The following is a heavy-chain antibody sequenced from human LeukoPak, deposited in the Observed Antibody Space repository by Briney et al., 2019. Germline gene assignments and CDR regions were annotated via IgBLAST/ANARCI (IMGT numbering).Heavy chain of an antibody. J-gene: IGHJ4*02. CDR1: GFTFSSYV. D-gene: IGHD3-16*01. CDR3: ARDWAV. V-gene: IGHV3-30*02. CDR2: IRYDGSNK. Sequence: GGSLRLSCAASGFTFSSYVMHWVRQAPGKGLEWVAFIRYDGSNKYYADSVKGRFTISRDNAKNSLYLQMNSLRAEDTAVYYCARDWAVWGQGTLVTVSS.